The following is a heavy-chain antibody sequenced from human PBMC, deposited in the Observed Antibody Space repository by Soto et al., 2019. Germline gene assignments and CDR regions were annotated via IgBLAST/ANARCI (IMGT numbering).Heavy chain of an antibody. V-gene: IGHV4-30-4*01. Sequence: PSETLSLTCTVSGGSISSGYFYWSWIRQPPGKGLELIGNIYYIGSTYYNPSLRSRAIMSVDTSQNQFSLKLSSLTAADTAVYFCARADDFSERFDYWGQGALVPVSS. D-gene: IGHD4-4*01. CDR2: IYYIGST. CDR1: GGSISSGYFY. CDR3: ARADDFSERFDY. J-gene: IGHJ4*02.